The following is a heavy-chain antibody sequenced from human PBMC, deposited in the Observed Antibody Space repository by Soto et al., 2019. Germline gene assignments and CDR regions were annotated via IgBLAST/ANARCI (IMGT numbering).Heavy chain of an antibody. Sequence: PSETLSLTCTVSGDSIRSSYWTWIRQAPGRGLEWIGDIYHTGTTNYNPSLKSRVSISVDTSKNQFSLRLRSVTAAYTAISFCAQIPAGSTPETMFTFFDHWRQRTMVTSYS. D-gene: IGHD6-13*01. CDR2: IYHTGTT. CDR3: AQIPAGSTPETMFTFFDH. CDR1: GDSIRSSY. V-gene: IGHV4-59*03. J-gene: IGHJ4*02.